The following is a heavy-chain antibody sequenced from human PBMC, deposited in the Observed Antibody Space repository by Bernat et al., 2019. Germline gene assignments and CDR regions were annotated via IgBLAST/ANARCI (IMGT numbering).Heavy chain of an antibody. CDR3: ARSGCSSTSCYNDAFDI. J-gene: IGHJ3*02. CDR1: GGSISSYY. Sequence: QVQLQESGPGLVKPSETLSLTCTVSGGSISSYYWSWIRQPPGKGLEWIGYIYYSGSTNYNPSLKSRVTISVDTSKNQFSLKLSSVTAADTAVYYCARSGCSSTSCYNDAFDIWGQGTMVTVSS. D-gene: IGHD2-2*01. CDR2: IYYSGST. V-gene: IGHV4-59*01.